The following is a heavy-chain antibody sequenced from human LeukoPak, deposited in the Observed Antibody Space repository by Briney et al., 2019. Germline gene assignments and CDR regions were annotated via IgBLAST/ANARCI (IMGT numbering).Heavy chain of an antibody. V-gene: IGHV4-34*01. CDR2: INHSGST. D-gene: IGHD5-12*01. J-gene: IGHJ4*02. CDR1: GGSFSGYY. CDR3: ARGRSVATTLRGFDY. Sequence: SETLSLTCAVYGGSFSGYYWSWIRQPPGKGLEWIGEINHSGSTNYNPSLKSRVTISVDTSKNQFSLKLSSVTAADTAVHYCARGRSVATTLRGFDYWGQGTLVTVSS.